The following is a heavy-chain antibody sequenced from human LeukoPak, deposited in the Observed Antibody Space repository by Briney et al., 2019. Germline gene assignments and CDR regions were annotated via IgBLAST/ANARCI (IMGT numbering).Heavy chain of an antibody. V-gene: IGHV3-30-3*01. J-gene: IGHJ4*02. CDR3: ARGSYSSTWILDY. D-gene: IGHD6-13*01. CDR1: GFTFSSYA. CDR2: ISYDGSYK. Sequence: GRSLRLSCAASGFTFSSYAMHWVRQAPGKGLEWVAVISYDGSYKYYADSVKGRFTISRDNSKNTLYLQMSSLRAEDTAVYYCARGSYSSTWILDYWGQGTLVSVSS.